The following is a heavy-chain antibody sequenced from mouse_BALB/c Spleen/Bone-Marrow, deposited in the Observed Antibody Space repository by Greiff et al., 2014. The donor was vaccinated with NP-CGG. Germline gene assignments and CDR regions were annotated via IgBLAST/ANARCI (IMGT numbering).Heavy chain of an antibody. V-gene: IGHV2-9-2*01. CDR2: IWTGGGT. Sequence: QVQLKESGPGLVAPSQSLSITCTVSGFLLTSYDINWIRQSPGKGLEWLGVIWTGGGTNYNSAFMSRLSISKDNSKSQVFLKMNSLQTADTAIYFCVRGYYYGSSPFDYWGQGTTLTVSS. CDR3: VRGYYYGSSPFDY. D-gene: IGHD1-1*01. J-gene: IGHJ2*01. CDR1: GFLLTSYD.